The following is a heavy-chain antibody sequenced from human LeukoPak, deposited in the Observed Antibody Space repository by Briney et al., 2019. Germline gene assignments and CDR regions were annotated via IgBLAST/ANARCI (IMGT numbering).Heavy chain of an antibody. D-gene: IGHD2-15*01. Sequence: SETLSLTCTISGGSIGTYYWSWLRQPPGKGLEWIGYIYYTGNTNYNPSLKSRVAMSVDTSKNHFSLKLNSVTAADTAVYYCARRPSGRMDWYLDLWGLGTLVTVSS. V-gene: IGHV4-59*08. CDR2: IYYTGNT. CDR1: GGSIGTYY. CDR3: ARRPSGRMDWYLDL. J-gene: IGHJ2*01.